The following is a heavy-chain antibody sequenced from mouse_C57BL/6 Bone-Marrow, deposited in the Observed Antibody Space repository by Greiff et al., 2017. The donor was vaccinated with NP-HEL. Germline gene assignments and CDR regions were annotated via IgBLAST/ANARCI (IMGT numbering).Heavy chain of an antibody. D-gene: IGHD2-2*01. CDR2: ISNGGGST. Sequence: EVMLVESGGGLVQPGGSLKLSCAASGFTFSDYYMYWVRQTPEKRLEWVAYISNGGGSTYYPDPVQGRFTISRDNAKNTLYLQMSRLKSEDTAMYYCARQVTLRGAMDYWGKGTSVTVSS. CDR3: ARQVTLRGAMDY. J-gene: IGHJ4*01. CDR1: GFTFSDYY. V-gene: IGHV5-12*01.